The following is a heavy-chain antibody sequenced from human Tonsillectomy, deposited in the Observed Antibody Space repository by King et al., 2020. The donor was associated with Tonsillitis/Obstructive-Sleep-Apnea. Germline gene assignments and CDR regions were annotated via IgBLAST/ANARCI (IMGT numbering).Heavy chain of an antibody. Sequence: VQLVESGGGLVQPGGSLRLSCAASGFTFSSYAMSWVRQAPGKGLEWVSVISNSGGSTYYADSVKGRFTISRDNSKNTLYLQMNSLRAEDTAVYYCAKDGVLSGSYYIDDYFDYWGQGTLVTVSS. CDR3: AKDGVLSGSYYIDDYFDY. CDR1: GFTFSSYA. V-gene: IGHV3-23*04. D-gene: IGHD3-10*01. J-gene: IGHJ4*02. CDR2: ISNSGGST.